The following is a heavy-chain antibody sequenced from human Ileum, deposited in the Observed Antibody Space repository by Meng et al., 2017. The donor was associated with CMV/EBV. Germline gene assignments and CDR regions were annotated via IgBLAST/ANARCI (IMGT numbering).Heavy chain of an antibody. CDR2: IDWDDHK. Sequence: SGDTLVKPTETRTLTCTGSGFALTTSTMRVSWNRQPPGKALGWLAHIDWDDHKVDSSSVKARLTISKDTSRNRVVITMTDMDPVDTATYYCARKYRSRLSSPFDFWGQGTLVTVSS. D-gene: IGHD6-13*01. J-gene: IGHJ4*02. V-gene: IGHV2-70D*14. CDR3: ARKYRSRLSSPFDF. CDR1: GFALTTSTMR.